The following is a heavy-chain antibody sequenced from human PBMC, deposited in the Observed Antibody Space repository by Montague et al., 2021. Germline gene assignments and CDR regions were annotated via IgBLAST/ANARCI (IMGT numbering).Heavy chain of an antibody. CDR2: LPNGVST. J-gene: IGHJ6*03. D-gene: IGHD1-14*01. V-gene: IGHV4-4*07. Sequence: SETLSLTCTVFGDSINTYSWSWIRQPAGKGLEWIGRLPNGVSTNSNPSLKSRVSMSVDTSKNQFSLKLSSVTAADTAVYFFARDTVGTSGYFYYYYMDVWGRGTTVTVSS. CDR3: ARDTVGTSGYFYYYYMDV. CDR1: GDSINTYS.